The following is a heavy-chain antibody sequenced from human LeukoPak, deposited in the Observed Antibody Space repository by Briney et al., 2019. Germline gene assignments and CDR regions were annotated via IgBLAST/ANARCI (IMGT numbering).Heavy chain of an antibody. Sequence: SETLSLTCTVSGGSISSYYWSWIRQPAGKGLEWIGRIYTSGSTNYNPSLKSRVTMSVDTSKNQFSLKLSSVTAADTAVYYCARVRIDYGDYYFDYWGQGTLVTVSS. D-gene: IGHD4-17*01. J-gene: IGHJ4*02. CDR3: ARVRIDYGDYYFDY. CDR2: IYTSGST. CDR1: GGSISSYY. V-gene: IGHV4-4*07.